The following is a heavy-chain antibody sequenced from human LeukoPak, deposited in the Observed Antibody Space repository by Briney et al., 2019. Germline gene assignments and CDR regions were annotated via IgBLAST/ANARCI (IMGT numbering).Heavy chain of an antibody. J-gene: IGHJ4*02. D-gene: IGHD4-23*01. CDR2: INWNGGST. CDR1: GFTFDDYG. Sequence: RPGGSLRLSCAASGFTFDDYGMTWVRQAPGKGLEWVSGINWNGGSTGYADSVRGRFTISRDNAKNSLYLQMNSLRAEDTALYYCARDLSGDYVGNWDYWGQGTLVTVSS. CDR3: ARDLSGDYVGNWDY. V-gene: IGHV3-20*04.